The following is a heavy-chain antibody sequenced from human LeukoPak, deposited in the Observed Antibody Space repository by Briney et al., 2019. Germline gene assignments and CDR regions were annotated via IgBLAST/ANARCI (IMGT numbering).Heavy chain of an antibody. CDR3: ASNYDSSGFDY. J-gene: IGHJ4*02. D-gene: IGHD3-22*01. V-gene: IGHV4-34*01. Sequence: SETLSLTRAVYGGSFSGYYWSWIRQPPGKGLEWIGEINHSGSTNYNPSLKSRVTISVDTSKNQFSLKLSSVTAADTAVYYCASNYDSSGFDYWGQGTLVTVSS. CDR2: INHSGST. CDR1: GGSFSGYY.